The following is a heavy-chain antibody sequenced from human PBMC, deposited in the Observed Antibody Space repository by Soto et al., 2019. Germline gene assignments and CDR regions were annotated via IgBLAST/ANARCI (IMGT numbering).Heavy chain of an antibody. V-gene: IGHV4-38-2*01. CDR2: IYHSGST. CDR1: GYSISSGYY. J-gene: IGHJ6*02. CDR3: ARLGYCSGGSCPMYYYGMDV. D-gene: IGHD2-15*01. Sequence: ASETLSLTCAVSGYSISSGYYWVWIRQPPGKGLEWIGSIYHSGSTYYNPSLKSRVTISVDTSKNQFSLKLSSVTAADTAVYYCARLGYCSGGSCPMYYYGMDVWGQGTTVNVSS.